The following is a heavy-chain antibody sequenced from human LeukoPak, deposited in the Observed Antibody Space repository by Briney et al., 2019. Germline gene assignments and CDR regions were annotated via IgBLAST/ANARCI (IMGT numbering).Heavy chain of an antibody. CDR2: ISGSGGST. CDR1: GFTFSSYA. V-gene: IGHV3-23*01. D-gene: IGHD2-15*01. Sequence: AGGSLRLSCAASGFTFSSYAMSWVRQAPGKGLEWVSAISGSGGSTYYADSVKGRFTISRDNSKNTLYLQMNSLRAEDTAVYYYAKDRIGGPYYFDYWGQGTLVTVSS. J-gene: IGHJ4*02. CDR3: AKDRIGGPYYFDY.